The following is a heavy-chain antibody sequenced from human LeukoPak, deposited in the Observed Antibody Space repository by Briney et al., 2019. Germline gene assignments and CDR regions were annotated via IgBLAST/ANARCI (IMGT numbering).Heavy chain of an antibody. CDR2: IIPIFGTA. D-gene: IGHD2-2*01. CDR3: ATLVVPAAKANETPYYYYMDV. Sequence: ASVKVSCKASGGTFSSSAISWVRQAPGQGLEWMGGIIPIFGTANYAQKFQGRVTITTDESTSTAYMELSSLRSEDTAVYYRATLVVPAAKANETPYYYYMDVWGKGTTVTVSS. V-gene: IGHV1-69*05. J-gene: IGHJ6*03. CDR1: GGTFSSSA.